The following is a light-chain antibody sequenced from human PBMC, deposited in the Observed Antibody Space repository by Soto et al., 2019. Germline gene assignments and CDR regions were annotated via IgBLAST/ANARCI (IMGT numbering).Light chain of an antibody. V-gene: IGKV1-8*01. J-gene: IGKJ3*01. CDR3: QQYYSYPFT. CDR1: QGISSY. Sequence: AIRITQSPSSFSSSTGDRVTITCLSSQGISSYLAWYQQKPGKAPKLLIYAASTLQSGVPSRFSGSGSGTDFTLTISCLQSEDFATYCCQQYYSYPFTFGPGTKVDIK. CDR2: AAS.